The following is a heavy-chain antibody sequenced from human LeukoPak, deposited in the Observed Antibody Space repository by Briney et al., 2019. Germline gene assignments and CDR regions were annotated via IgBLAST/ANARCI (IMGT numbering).Heavy chain of an antibody. CDR3: ARATRNTGYYFYFDF. V-gene: IGHV4-61*08. J-gene: IGHJ4*02. D-gene: IGHD3-9*01. CDR1: GGSVSSSDFY. CDR2: ISYSGST. Sequence: SETLSLTCTVSGGSVSSSDFYWSWIRQPPGKGLEWIGYISYSGSTNYNPSLKSRVTISVDTSMNQFSLKVSSVTAADTAVYYCARATRNTGYYFYFDFWGQGTLVTVSS.